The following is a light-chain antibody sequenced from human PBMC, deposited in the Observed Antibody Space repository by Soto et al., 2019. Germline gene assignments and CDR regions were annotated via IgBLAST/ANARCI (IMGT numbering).Light chain of an antibody. V-gene: IGKV1-12*01. J-gene: IGKJ2*01. Sequence: DIPMTQAPSSVSASVGDSVTSTCRASQGISSWLAWYPQKPGKAPKLLIYAASSLQSGVPSRFSGSGSGTDFTLTISSLQPEDFATYYCQQANSFPYTFGRGNKLEIK. CDR1: QGISSW. CDR2: AAS. CDR3: QQANSFPYT.